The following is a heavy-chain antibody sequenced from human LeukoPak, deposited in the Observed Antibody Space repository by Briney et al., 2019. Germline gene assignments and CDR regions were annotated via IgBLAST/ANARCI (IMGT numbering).Heavy chain of an antibody. CDR1: GGSISSSSHY. CDR3: AGGHDYGDFIFDY. Sequence: SETLSLTCSVSGGSISSSSHYWNWIRQPAGKGLEWIGRIYTSGSTNYNPSLKSRVTMSVDTSKNQFSLKLSSVTAADTAVYYCAGGHDYGDFIFDYWGQGTLVTVSS. V-gene: IGHV4-61*02. CDR2: IYTSGST. J-gene: IGHJ4*02. D-gene: IGHD4-17*01.